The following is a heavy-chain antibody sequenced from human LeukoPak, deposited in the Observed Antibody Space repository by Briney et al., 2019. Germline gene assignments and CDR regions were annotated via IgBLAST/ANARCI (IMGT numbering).Heavy chain of an antibody. CDR2: IYGVDGT. J-gene: IGHJ4*02. D-gene: IGHD1-26*01. CDR1: GVTVSSHY. CDR3: ARDLLY. Sequence: GGSLRLSCAASGVTVSSHYMNWVRRAPGKGLEWVSVIYGVDGTSYADCVKGRFTISRDNSKNTVYLQMNSLRAEDTAVYYCARDLLYWGQGTLVTVSS. V-gene: IGHV3-53*01.